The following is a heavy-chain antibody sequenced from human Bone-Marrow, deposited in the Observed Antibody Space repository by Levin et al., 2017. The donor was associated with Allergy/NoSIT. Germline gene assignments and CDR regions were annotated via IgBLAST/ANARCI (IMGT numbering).Heavy chain of an antibody. CDR2: INPSGGRT. J-gene: IGHJ4*02. CDR3: ARAGGRIAAADGYFDY. Sequence: ASVKVSCKASGYTFTSYYMHWVRQAPGQGLEWMGIINPSGGRTSYAQKFQGRVTMTRDTSTSTVYMELSSLRSEDTAVYYCARAGGRIAAADGYFDYWGQGTLVTVSS. V-gene: IGHV1-46*01. D-gene: IGHD6-13*01. CDR1: GYTFTSYY.